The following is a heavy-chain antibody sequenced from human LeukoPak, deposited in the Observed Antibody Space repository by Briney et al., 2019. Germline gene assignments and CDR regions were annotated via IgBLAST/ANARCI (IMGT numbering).Heavy chain of an antibody. CDR1: GFTFSSYW. V-gene: IGHV3-7*01. CDR2: IKQDGSEK. Sequence: GGSLRPSCAASGFTFSSYWMSWVRQAPGKGLEWVANIKQDGSEKYYVDSVKGRFTISRDNAKNSLYLQMNSLRAEDTAVYYCARPYVLRFLEWLPFDYWGQGALVTVSS. D-gene: IGHD3-3*01. J-gene: IGHJ4*02. CDR3: ARPYVLRFLEWLPFDY.